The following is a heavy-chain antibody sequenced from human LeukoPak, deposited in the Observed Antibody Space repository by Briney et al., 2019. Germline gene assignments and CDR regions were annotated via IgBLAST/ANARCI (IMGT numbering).Heavy chain of an antibody. CDR1: GFSFTSNW. Sequence: GESLKISCKGSGFSFTSNWIGWVRQMPGKGLEWMGIIYPADSDTRYSPSFQGQVTISADTSIRTAYLQWSSLKASDTAMYYCARDIDSRFDSWGQGTLVTVSS. V-gene: IGHV5-51*01. J-gene: IGHJ4*02. CDR3: ARDIDSRFDS. CDR2: IYPADSDT. D-gene: IGHD3-22*01.